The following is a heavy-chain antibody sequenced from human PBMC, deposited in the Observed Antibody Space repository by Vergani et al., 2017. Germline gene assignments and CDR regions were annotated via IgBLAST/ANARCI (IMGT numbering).Heavy chain of an antibody. J-gene: IGHJ3*02. CDR1: GFTLSSYS. Sequence: EVQLVESGGGLVKPGGSLRLSCAASGFTLSSYSLSWVRQAPGKGLEWVSSISTTTSYIYYADSVKGRFTISRDNAKNSLYLQMNSLRAEDTAVYFCARDLFGYDAFDIWGQGTMVTVSS. CDR3: ARDLFGYDAFDI. V-gene: IGHV3-21*01. D-gene: IGHD5-12*01. CDR2: ISTTTSYI.